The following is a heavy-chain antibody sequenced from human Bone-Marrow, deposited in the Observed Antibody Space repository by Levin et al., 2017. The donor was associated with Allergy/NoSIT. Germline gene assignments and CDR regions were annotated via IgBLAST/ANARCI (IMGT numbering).Heavy chain of an antibody. Sequence: GESLKISCASSGFRLHSYWMSWVRQAPGKGLEWVANINKDGSDKFYLESVKGRFTISRDNAKNSLYLQMNTLTIEDTAIYYCARVFTTNSWLEDSWGQGTLVTVSS. J-gene: IGHJ5*02. CDR3: ARVFTTNSWLEDS. CDR2: INKDGSDK. D-gene: IGHD3-22*01. V-gene: IGHV3-7*03. CDR1: GFRLHSYW.